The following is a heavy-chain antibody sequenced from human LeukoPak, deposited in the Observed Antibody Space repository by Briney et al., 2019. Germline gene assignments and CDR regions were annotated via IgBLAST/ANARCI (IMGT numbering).Heavy chain of an antibody. CDR3: ARRGYCSSTSCYEYWFDP. J-gene: IGHJ5*02. CDR1: GGSISSSSYY. D-gene: IGHD2-2*01. CDR2: IYYSGST. V-gene: IGHV4-39*01. Sequence: SETLSLTCTVSGGSISSSSYYWGWIRQPPGRGLEWIGIIYYSGSTYYNPSLKSRLTISVDTSKNQFSLKLSSVTATDTAVYYCARRGYCSSTSCYEYWFDPWGQGTLVTVSS.